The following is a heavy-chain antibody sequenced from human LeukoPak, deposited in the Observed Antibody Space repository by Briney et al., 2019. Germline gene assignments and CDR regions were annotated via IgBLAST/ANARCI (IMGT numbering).Heavy chain of an antibody. CDR3: ARDPPGIAAAGSDY. Sequence: GASVKVSCKASGYTFTNYDINWLRQATGQGLEWMAWMTPNSGNTGHEQKFQGRLTMTRDISISTAYMELSSLRSDDTAVYYCARDPPGIAAAGSDYWGQGTLVTVSS. D-gene: IGHD6-13*01. V-gene: IGHV1-8*01. J-gene: IGHJ4*02. CDR2: MTPNSGNT. CDR1: GYTFTNYD.